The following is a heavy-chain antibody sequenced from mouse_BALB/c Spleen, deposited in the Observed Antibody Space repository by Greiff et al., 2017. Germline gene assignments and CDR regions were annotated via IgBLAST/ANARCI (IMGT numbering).Heavy chain of an antibody. J-gene: IGHJ4*01. Sequence: VKLMESGPGLVQPSQSLSITCTVSGFSLTSYGVHWVRQSPGKGLEWLGVIWSGGSTDYNAAFISRLSISKDNSKSQVFFKMNSLQANDTAIYYCARKGPYYGNPYAMDYWGQGTSVTVSS. CDR3: ARKGPYYGNPYAMDY. CDR1: GFSLTSYG. V-gene: IGHV2-2*02. CDR2: IWSGGST. D-gene: IGHD2-10*01.